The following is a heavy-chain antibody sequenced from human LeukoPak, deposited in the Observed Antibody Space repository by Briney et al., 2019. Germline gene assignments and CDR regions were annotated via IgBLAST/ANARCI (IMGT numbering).Heavy chain of an antibody. Sequence: ASVKVSYKASGYTFTSYDINWVRQATGQGLEWMGWMNPNSGNTGYAQKFQGRVTMTRNTSISTAYMELSSLRSEDTAVYYCARGNIAVADYYYYYGMDVWGQGTTVTVSS. V-gene: IGHV1-8*01. CDR1: GYTFTSYD. J-gene: IGHJ6*02. D-gene: IGHD6-19*01. CDR2: MNPNSGNT. CDR3: ARGNIAVADYYYYYGMDV.